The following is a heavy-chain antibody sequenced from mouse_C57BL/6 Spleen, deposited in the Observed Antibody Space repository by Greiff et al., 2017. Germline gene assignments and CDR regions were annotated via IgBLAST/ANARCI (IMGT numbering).Heavy chain of an antibody. D-gene: IGHD1-1*01. CDR1: GYTFTSYW. CDR2: IDPSDSYP. Sequence: QVQLQQPGAELVMPGASVKLSCKASGYTFTSYWMHWVKQRPGQGLEWIGEIDPSDSYPNYNPKFKGKSTLTVDKSSSTAYMPLSSLTSEDSAVYYCARYASTVVATDAMDYWGQGTSVTVSS. CDR3: ARYASTVVATDAMDY. J-gene: IGHJ4*01. V-gene: IGHV1-69*01.